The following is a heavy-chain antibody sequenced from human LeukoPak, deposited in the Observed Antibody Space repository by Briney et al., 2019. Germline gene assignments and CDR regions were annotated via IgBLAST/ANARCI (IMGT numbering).Heavy chain of an antibody. CDR3: ATATHSGYDSFDY. V-gene: IGHV1-24*01. CDR1: GYTLTELS. Sequence: ASVKVSCKVSGYTLTELSIHWVRQAPGKGLEWVGGFDPEYGETIYAQKFQGRVTMTEDTSTDTAYMDLSSLISKDTAVYYCATATHSGYDSFDYWGQGTLITVSS. J-gene: IGHJ4*02. CDR2: FDPEYGET. D-gene: IGHD5-12*01.